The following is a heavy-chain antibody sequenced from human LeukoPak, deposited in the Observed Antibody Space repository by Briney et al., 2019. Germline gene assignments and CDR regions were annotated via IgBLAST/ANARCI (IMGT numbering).Heavy chain of an antibody. CDR1: GFTFSSYS. D-gene: IGHD3-22*01. CDR2: ISSSSSTI. Sequence: GGSLRLSCAASGFTFSSYSMNWVRQAPGKGLEWVSYISSSSSTIYYADSVKGRFTIPRDNAKNSLYLQMNSLRAEDTAVYYCARESGSSGYFDYFDYWGQGTLVTVSS. V-gene: IGHV3-48*01. CDR3: ARESGSSGYFDYFDY. J-gene: IGHJ4*02.